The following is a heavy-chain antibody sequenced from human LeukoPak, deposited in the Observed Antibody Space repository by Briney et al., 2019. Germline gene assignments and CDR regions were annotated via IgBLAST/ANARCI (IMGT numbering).Heavy chain of an antibody. Sequence: GGSLRLSCAASGFTFSSYSMNWVRQAPGKGLEWVSSISSSSSYIYYADSVKGRFTISRDNAKNSLYLQMNSLRAEDTAVYYCARAGLCGVSSTSCYHYYYYMDVWGKGTTVTVSS. CDR3: ARAGLCGVSSTSCYHYYYYMDV. CDR2: ISSSSSYI. D-gene: IGHD2-2*01. V-gene: IGHV3-21*01. J-gene: IGHJ6*03. CDR1: GFTFSSYS.